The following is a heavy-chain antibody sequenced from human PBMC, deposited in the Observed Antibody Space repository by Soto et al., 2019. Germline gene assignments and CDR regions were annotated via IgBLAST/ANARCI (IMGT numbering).Heavy chain of an antibody. J-gene: IGHJ6*02. Sequence: QVQLVQSGAEVKKPGASVKVSCKASGYSFTSYGISWVRQAPGQGLEWMGWISAYNGNTNYAQKLQGRVTMTTGTTRSTAYIELISMRSDDTAVYYCSMDNGFGESDVWSQGTTVTVS. CDR2: ISAYNGNT. CDR3: SMDNGFGESDV. D-gene: IGHD3-10*01. V-gene: IGHV1-18*01. CDR1: GYSFTSYG.